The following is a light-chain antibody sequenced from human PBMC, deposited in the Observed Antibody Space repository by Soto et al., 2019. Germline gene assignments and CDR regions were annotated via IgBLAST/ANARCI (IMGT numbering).Light chain of an antibody. CDR2: ENN. CDR3: GTWDSSLSAGV. J-gene: IGLJ3*02. Sequence: QSVLTKPPSVSAAPRQKVTISCSGSSSNIGNNYVSWYQQLPGTAPKLRIYENNKRPSGNPDRFSGSKSGTSATLGITGLQTGDEADYYCGTWDSSLSAGVFGGGTQLTVL. CDR1: SSNIGNNY. V-gene: IGLV1-51*02.